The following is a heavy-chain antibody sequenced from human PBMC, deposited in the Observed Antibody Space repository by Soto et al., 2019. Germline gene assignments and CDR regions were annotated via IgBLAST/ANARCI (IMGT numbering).Heavy chain of an antibody. CDR3: ARDVRDIVVVVAATTYYYYGMDV. J-gene: IGHJ6*02. V-gene: IGHV4-4*02. D-gene: IGHD2-15*01. CDR2: IYHSGST. Sequence: SETLSLTCAVSGGSISSSNWWSWVRQPPGKGLEWIGEIYHSGSTNYNPSLKSRVTISVDKSKNQFSLKLSSVTAADTAVYYCARDVRDIVVVVAATTYYYYGMDVWGQGTTVTVSS. CDR1: GGSISSSNW.